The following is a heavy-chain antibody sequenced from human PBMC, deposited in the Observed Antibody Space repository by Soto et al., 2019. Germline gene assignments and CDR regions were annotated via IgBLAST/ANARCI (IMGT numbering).Heavy chain of an antibody. J-gene: IGHJ4*02. D-gene: IGHD3-10*01. Sequence: SETLSLSYAVYGGSFSGYYWSWIRQPPGKGLEWIGEINHSGSTNYNPSLKSRVTISVDTSKNQFSLKLSSVTAADTAVYYCARGQYYYGSGSIVFDYWGQGTLVTVSS. V-gene: IGHV4-34*01. CDR1: GGSFSGYY. CDR3: ARGQYYYGSGSIVFDY. CDR2: INHSGST.